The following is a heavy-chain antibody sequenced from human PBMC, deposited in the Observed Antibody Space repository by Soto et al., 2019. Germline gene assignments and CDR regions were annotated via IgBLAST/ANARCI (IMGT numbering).Heavy chain of an antibody. J-gene: IGHJ6*02. V-gene: IGHV1-69*13. CDR1: GVTFSSYA. D-gene: IGHD3-3*01. CDR3: ARGTTYYDFWSGYSDYYYYYGMDV. Sequence: GASVKVSCKASGVTFSSYAISWVRQSPGQGLEWMGGIIPIFGTANYAQKFQGRVTITADESTSTAYMELSSLRSEDTAVYYCARGTTYYDFWSGYSDYYYYYGMDVWGQGTTVTVSS. CDR2: IIPIFGTA.